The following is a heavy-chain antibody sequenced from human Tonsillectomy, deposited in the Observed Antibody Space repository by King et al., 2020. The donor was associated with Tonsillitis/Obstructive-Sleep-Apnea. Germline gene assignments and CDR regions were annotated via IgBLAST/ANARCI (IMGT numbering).Heavy chain of an antibody. J-gene: IGHJ4*02. CDR2: INHSGNT. D-gene: IGHD6-13*01. V-gene: IGHV4-34*01. CDR3: AAGTYYFDY. Sequence: VQLQQWGAGLLKPSETLSLTCAVYGGSFSGYYWSWIRQPPGKGLEWIGEINHSGNTDYNPSLKSRVTISVDTSKKQFSLKLSSVTAADTAVYYCAAGTYYFDYWGQGTLVTVSS. CDR1: GGSFSGYY.